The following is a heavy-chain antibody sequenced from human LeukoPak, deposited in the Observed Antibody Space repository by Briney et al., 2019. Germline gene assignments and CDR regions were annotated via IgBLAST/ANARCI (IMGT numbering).Heavy chain of an antibody. Sequence: PGGSLRLSCAATGFSFRDRYMSWVRQAPGKGLEWVSAISGSGGSTYYADSVKGRFTISRDNSKNTLYLQMNSLRAEDTAVYYCAKDGWIAVAGTFDYWGQGTLVTASS. CDR3: AKDGWIAVAGTFDY. CDR2: ISGSGGST. D-gene: IGHD6-19*01. CDR1: GFSFRDRY. V-gene: IGHV3-23*01. J-gene: IGHJ4*02.